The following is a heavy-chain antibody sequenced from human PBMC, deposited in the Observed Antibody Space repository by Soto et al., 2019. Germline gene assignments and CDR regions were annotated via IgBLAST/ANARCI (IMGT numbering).Heavy chain of an antibody. CDR3: ARGEVRGLIATGIDH. J-gene: IGHJ4*02. V-gene: IGHV4-38-2*02. D-gene: IGHD3-10*01. CDR1: GYSISSGFY. CDR2: IYHRGNT. Sequence: SETLSLTCSVSGYSISSGFYWDWIRQPPGKGLEWIGSIYHRGNTYYNPSHNGRITISLDTSKNQFSLRLTSVTAADTAVYYCARGEVRGLIATGIDHWGQGALVTVSS.